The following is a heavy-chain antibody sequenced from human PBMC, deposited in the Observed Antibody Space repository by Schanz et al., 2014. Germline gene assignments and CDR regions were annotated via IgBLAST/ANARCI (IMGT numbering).Heavy chain of an antibody. V-gene: IGHV3-30*02. D-gene: IGHD3-22*01. J-gene: IGHJ4*02. CDR2: IWFDGNNK. Sequence: VQLVESGGVVVQPGGSLRLSCAASGFTFSAYGMHWVRQAPGKGLEWVAVIWFDGNNKFYADSVKGRFTISRDNSKNTLYLQMNSLRPEDTAVYYCAKEDRNHNSDYVYWGQGTLVTVSS. CDR3: AKEDRNHNSDYVY. CDR1: GFTFSAYG.